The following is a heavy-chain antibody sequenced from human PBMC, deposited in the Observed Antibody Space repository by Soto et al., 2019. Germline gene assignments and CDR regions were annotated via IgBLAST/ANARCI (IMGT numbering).Heavy chain of an antibody. J-gene: IGHJ6*02. CDR3: ARRGWLLYDYYYGMDV. CDR1: GYSFTSYW. D-gene: IGHD3-22*01. V-gene: IGHV5-10-1*01. Sequence: PGESQKISSKGSGYSFTSYWISWVRQMPGKGLEWMGRIDPSDSYTNYSPSFQGHVTISADKSISTAYLQWSSLKASDTAMYYCARRGWLLYDYYYGMDVWGQGTTVTVSS. CDR2: IDPSDSYT.